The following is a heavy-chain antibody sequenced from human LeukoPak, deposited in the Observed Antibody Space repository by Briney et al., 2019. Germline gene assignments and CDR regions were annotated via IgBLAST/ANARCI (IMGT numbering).Heavy chain of an antibody. CDR2: ISAYNGNT. V-gene: IGHV1-18*01. J-gene: IGHJ4*02. Sequence: ASVKVSCKASGYTFTSYGISWVRQAPGQGLEWMGWISAYNGNTNYAQKFQGRVTITRDTSASTAYMELSSLRSEDTAVYYCARGGVYGDYVFDYWGQGTLVTVSS. CDR1: GYTFTSYG. D-gene: IGHD4-17*01. CDR3: ARGGVYGDYVFDY.